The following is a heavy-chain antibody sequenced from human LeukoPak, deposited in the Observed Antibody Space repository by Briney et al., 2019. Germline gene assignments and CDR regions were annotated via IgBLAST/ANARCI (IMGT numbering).Heavy chain of an antibody. J-gene: IGHJ4*02. CDR3: ARDHYYDSSGYYYGGY. D-gene: IGHD3-22*01. V-gene: IGHV3-30*01. CDR2: ISYDGSNK. CDR1: GFTFSSYA. Sequence: PGGSLRLSCAASGFTFSSYAMHWVRQAPGKGLEWVAAISYDGSNKYYADSVKGRFTISRDNSKNTLYLQMNSLRAEDTAVYYCARDHYYDSSGYYYGGYWGQGTLVTVSS.